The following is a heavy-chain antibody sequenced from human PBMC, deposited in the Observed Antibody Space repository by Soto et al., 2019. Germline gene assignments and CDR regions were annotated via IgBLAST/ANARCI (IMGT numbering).Heavy chain of an antibody. CDR3: ARSSGRGRKGPDHYGMDV. J-gene: IGHJ6*02. CDR1: GYTFSTYG. CDR2: ISAYNGYT. V-gene: IGHV1-18*01. D-gene: IGHD3-10*01. Sequence: QLQLVQSGAEVKKPGASVQVSCKASGYTFSTYGFNWVRQAPGQGLEWLGWISAYNGYTSYAQKFQGRVTRTTDTSTSTAYRDLRRRRFAATAVNYCARSSGRGRKGPDHYGMDVGGQGTTVTVSS.